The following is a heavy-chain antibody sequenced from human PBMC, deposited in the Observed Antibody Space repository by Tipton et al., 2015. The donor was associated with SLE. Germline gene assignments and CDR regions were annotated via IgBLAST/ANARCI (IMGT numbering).Heavy chain of an antibody. CDR3: TTDPPYSGSTNIVPSRDYYYMDV. CDR2: IKSKTDGGTT. V-gene: IGHV3-15*01. Sequence: GSLRLSCAASGFTFSNAWMSWVRQAPGKGLEWVGRIKSKTDGGTTDYAAPVKGRFTISRDDSKNTLYLQMNSLKTEDTAVYYCTTDPPYSGSTNIVPSRDYYYMDVWGKGTTVTVSS. D-gene: IGHD1-26*01. J-gene: IGHJ6*03. CDR1: GFTFSNAW.